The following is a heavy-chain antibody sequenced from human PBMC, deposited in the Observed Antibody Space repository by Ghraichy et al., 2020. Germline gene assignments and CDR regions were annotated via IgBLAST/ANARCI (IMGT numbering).Heavy chain of an antibody. Sequence: GGSLRLSCSASGFTFSNYAMHWVSQAPGKGLEYVSAISSNGGSTYYADSVKGRFTISRDNSKNTLYLQMSSLRAEDTAVYYCVKSPLGYCSGGSCYRYYFDYWRQGTLVTVSS. CDR3: VKSPLGYCSGGSCYRYYFDY. V-gene: IGHV3-64D*06. CDR1: GFTFSNYA. CDR2: ISSNGGST. D-gene: IGHD2-15*01. J-gene: IGHJ4*02.